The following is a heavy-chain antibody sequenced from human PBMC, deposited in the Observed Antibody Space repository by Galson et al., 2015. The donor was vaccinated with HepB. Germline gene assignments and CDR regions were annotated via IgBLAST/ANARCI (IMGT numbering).Heavy chain of an antibody. J-gene: IGHJ5*02. D-gene: IGHD2-15*01. CDR2: ISAYDGNT. CDR1: GYTFSSYS. Sequence: SVKVSCKASGYTFSSYSITRVRQAPGQGLEWMGWISAYDGNTKYAQNLQGRLTMTTDTSRTTAYMELRSLRSDDTAVYYCARGALVAVVGATQNNWFDPWGQGTLVTVSS. CDR3: ARGALVAVVGATQNNWFDP. V-gene: IGHV1-18*01.